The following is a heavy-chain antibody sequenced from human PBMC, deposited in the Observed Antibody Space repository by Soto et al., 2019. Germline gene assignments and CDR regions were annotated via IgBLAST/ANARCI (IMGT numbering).Heavy chain of an antibody. V-gene: IGHV4-59*01. CDR2: IYYSGST. CDR3: ARDASYTGITGTTFYGMDV. CDR1: GGSISSYY. D-gene: IGHD1-7*01. J-gene: IGHJ6*02. Sequence: SETLSLACTVSGGSISSYYWSWIRQPPGKGLEWIGYIYYSGSTNYNPSLKSRVTISVDTSKNQFSLKLSSVTAADTAVYYCARDASYTGITGTTFYGMDVWGQGTTVTVSS.